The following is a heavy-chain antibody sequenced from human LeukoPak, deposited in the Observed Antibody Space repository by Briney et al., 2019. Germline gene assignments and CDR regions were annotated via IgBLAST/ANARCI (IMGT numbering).Heavy chain of an antibody. CDR1: GGTFSSYA. V-gene: IGHV1-69*04. CDR2: IVPILGIA. CDR3: ASLYSGSYTESRSYYYYGMDV. Sequence: SVKVSCKASGGTFSSYAISWVRQAPGQGLEWMGRIVPILGIANYAQKFQGRVTITADKSTSTAYMELSSLRSEDTAVYYCASLYSGSYTESRSYYYYGMDVWGQGTTVTVSS. J-gene: IGHJ6*02. D-gene: IGHD1-26*01.